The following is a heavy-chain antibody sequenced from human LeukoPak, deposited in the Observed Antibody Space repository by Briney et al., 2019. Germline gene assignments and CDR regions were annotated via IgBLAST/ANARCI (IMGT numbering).Heavy chain of an antibody. J-gene: IGHJ4*02. V-gene: IGHV4-28*01. Sequence: SETLSLTCAVSGYSISSSNWWGWIRQPPGKALEWIGYIYYSGSTYYNPSLKSRVTMSVDTSKNQFSLKLSSVTAVDTAVYYCATLGPSAASNYWGQGTLVTVSS. CDR1: GYSISSSNW. D-gene: IGHD6-13*01. CDR3: ATLGPSAASNY. CDR2: IYYSGST.